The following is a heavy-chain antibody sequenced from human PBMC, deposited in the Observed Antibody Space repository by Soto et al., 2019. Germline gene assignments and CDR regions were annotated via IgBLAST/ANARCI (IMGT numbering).Heavy chain of an antibody. V-gene: IGHV5-51*01. CDR3: ARQGYCSGGSCYFYYGMDV. D-gene: IGHD2-15*01. CDR1: GYSFTSYW. Sequence: LGESLKISCKGSGYSFTSYWIGWVRQMPGKGLEWMGIIYPGDSDTRYSPSFQGQVTISADKSISTAYLQSSSLKASDTAMYYFARQGYCSGGSCYFYYGMDVWGQGTTGAVSS. J-gene: IGHJ6*02. CDR2: IYPGDSDT.